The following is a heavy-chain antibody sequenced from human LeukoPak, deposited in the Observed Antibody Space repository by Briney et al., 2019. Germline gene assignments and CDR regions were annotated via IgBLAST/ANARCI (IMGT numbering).Heavy chain of an antibody. D-gene: IGHD2-2*01. Sequence: GGSLRLSCAASGFTFSSYGMHWVRQAPGKGLEWVAVISYDGSNKYYADYVKGRFTISRDNSKNTLHLQMNSLRAEDTAVYYCAKDPGYCSSTSCYALGYFDYWGQGTLVTVSS. CDR3: AKDPGYCSSTSCYALGYFDY. CDR1: GFTFSSYG. V-gene: IGHV3-30*18. J-gene: IGHJ4*02. CDR2: ISYDGSNK.